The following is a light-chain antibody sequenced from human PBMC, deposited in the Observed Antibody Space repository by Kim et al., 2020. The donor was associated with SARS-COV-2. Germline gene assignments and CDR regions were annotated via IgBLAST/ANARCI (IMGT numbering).Light chain of an antibody. V-gene: IGKV1D-12*01. CDR1: RNVDTW. CDR3: QHAKSFPYT. J-gene: IGKJ2*01. CDR2: TAS. Sequence: SASLGDTVTITCRASRNVDTWLAWYQQKPGQAPKLLIHTASNLQGGVPSRFSGSGSGTDFSLTIYNLQPEDFATYDQHAKSFPYTFGQGTKLEI.